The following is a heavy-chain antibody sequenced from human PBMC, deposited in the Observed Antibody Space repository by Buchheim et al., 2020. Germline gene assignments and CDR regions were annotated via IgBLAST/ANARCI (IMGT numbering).Heavy chain of an antibody. CDR3: AASGWPFDY. V-gene: IGHV3-23*01. CDR2: ISGSGANT. CDR1: GFTFNSYA. J-gene: IGHJ4*02. D-gene: IGHD6-19*01. Sequence: EVQLLESGGGLIHPGGSLRLSCAASGFTFNSYAMSWVRQAPGKGLEWVSTISGSGANTYNADSVKGRFTISRDNSTNTLYLQMNGLRAEDAAVYYCAASGWPFDYWGQGTL.